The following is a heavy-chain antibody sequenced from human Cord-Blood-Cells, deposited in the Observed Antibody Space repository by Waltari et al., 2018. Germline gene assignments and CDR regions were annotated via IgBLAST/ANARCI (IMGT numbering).Heavy chain of an antibody. CDR1: GGSIRSGGYS. CDR3: ARLHSSSWYNWFDP. CDR2: IYHSGST. D-gene: IGHD6-13*01. Sequence: QLQLQESGSGLVKPSQTLSLTCAVSGGSIRSGGYSWSWIRQPPGKGLEWIGYIYHSGSTYYNPSLKSRVTISVDRSKNQFSLKLSSVTAADTAVYYCARLHSSSWYNWFDPWGQGTLVTVSS. V-gene: IGHV4-30-2*01. J-gene: IGHJ5*02.